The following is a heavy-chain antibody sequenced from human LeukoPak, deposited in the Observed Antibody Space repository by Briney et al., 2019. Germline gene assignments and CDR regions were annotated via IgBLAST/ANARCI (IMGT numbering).Heavy chain of an antibody. CDR2: IYYSGST. V-gene: IGHV4-59*08. J-gene: IGHJ4*02. Sequence: SETLSLTCTVSGGSISSYYWSWIWQPPGKGLEWIGYIYYSGSTNYNPSLKSRVTISVDTSKNQFSLKLSSVTAADTAVYYCARSPAVAGTYYFDYWGQGTLVTVSS. CDR1: GGSISSYY. D-gene: IGHD6-19*01. CDR3: ARSPAVAGTYYFDY.